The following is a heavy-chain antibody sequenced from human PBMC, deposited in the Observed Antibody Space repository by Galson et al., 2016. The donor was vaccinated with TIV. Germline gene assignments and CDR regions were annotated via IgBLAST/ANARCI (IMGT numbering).Heavy chain of an antibody. CDR3: ARQYYFDIRGYYLSQRTNSFDF. CDR2: INPDSGDT. CDR1: GYTFTAYY. V-gene: IGHV1-2*02. J-gene: IGHJ4*02. Sequence: SVKVSCKASGYTFTAYYLHWLRQAPGQGLEWMGWINPDSGDTEYAQNFQDRVTLTRDTSIGTAYLDLSGLKSDDTALYLCARQYYFDIRGYYLSQRTNSFDFWGQRNLVTVSS. D-gene: IGHD3-22*01.